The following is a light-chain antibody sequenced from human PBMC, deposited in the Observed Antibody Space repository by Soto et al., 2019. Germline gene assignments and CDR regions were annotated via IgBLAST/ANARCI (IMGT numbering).Light chain of an antibody. CDR1: SGHSSYA. V-gene: IGLV4-69*01. CDR2: LNNDGSH. J-gene: IGLJ1*01. CDR3: QTWGTGPFV. Sequence: QLVLTQSPSASASLGASVKLTCTLSSGHSSYAIAWHQQQPEKGPRYLMKLNNDGSHSKGYGIPDRFSGSSSGAERYLTISSLQSEDEADYYCQTWGTGPFVFGTGTKLTVL.